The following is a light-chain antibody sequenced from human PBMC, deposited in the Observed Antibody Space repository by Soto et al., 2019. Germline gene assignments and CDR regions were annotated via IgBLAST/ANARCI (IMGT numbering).Light chain of an antibody. CDR1: QNIGSW. V-gene: IGKV1-12*01. Sequence: DIQMTQFPSSVSASVGDRVTITCRASQNIGSWLAWYQQKPGTVPKLLIYAGSSLQSGVPSRFSGTGVETEFTLTIASLQPEDFGTYYCQQGDSFPITFGQGTRLEIK. J-gene: IGKJ5*01. CDR3: QQGDSFPIT. CDR2: AGS.